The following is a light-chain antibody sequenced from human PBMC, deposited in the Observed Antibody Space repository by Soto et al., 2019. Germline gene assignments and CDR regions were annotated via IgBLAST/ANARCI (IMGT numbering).Light chain of an antibody. CDR3: GTWDSSLSAGV. Sequence: QAVVTQPPSVSAAPGQKVTISCSGSSSNIGNNYVSWYQQLPGTAPKLLIYDNNKRPSGIPDRFSGSKSGTSATLGITGLQTGDEADYCCGTWDSSLSAGVFGTGTKLTVL. CDR1: SSNIGNNY. CDR2: DNN. J-gene: IGLJ1*01. V-gene: IGLV1-51*01.